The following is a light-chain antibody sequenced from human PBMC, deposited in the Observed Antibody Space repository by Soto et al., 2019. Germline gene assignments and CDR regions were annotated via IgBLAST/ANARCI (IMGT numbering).Light chain of an antibody. CDR2: KAS. CDR3: QKYNSALLT. Sequence: DVPVTLSQSSLSSCVGDKVTITCRASHSISSYLNWYQQKPGKAPKLLIYKASSLESGVPSRFSGSGSGTDFTLTISSLQPEDVAAYYCQKYNSALLTFGGGTKVDI. V-gene: IGKV1-39*01. J-gene: IGKJ4*01. CDR1: HSISSY.